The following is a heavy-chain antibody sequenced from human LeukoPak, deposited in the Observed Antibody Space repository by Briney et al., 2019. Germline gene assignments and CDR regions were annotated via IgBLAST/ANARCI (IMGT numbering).Heavy chain of an antibody. D-gene: IGHD2-2*01. J-gene: IGHJ4*02. CDR1: GGSISSGDYS. V-gene: IGHV4-30-4*01. Sequence: PSETLSLTCTVSGGSISSGDYSWSWIRQPPGKGLEWIGYIYYGGSTYYNPSLKSRVTISVDTSKNQFSLKLSSVTAADTAVYYCARVGLGYCSSTSCLNQDYWGQGTLVTVSS. CDR3: ARVGLGYCSSTSCLNQDY. CDR2: IYYGGST.